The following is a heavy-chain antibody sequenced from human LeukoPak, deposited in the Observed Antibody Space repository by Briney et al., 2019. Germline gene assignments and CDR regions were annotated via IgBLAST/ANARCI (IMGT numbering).Heavy chain of an antibody. CDR3: ARGHCIDSGCYENKYSGMVV. CDR2: IGPDSGAT. J-gene: IGHJ6*02. CDR1: GYTFTDYF. V-gene: IGHV1-2*02. D-gene: IGHD2-15*01. Sequence: ASVRVSCKASGYTFTDYFLHWVRQAPGQGLEWMGWIGPDSGATNYAQKFRGKVTMTRDTSINTAYMEVSSLSSDDTAVYNCARGHCIDSGCYENKYSGMVVWGPGTTVTVSS.